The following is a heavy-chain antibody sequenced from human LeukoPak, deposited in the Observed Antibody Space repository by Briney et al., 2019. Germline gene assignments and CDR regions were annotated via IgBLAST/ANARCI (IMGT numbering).Heavy chain of an antibody. CDR1: GYSISSGYY. D-gene: IGHD6-6*01. CDR3: ARKLESSSSLGHYYYMDV. CDR2: IYHSGST. J-gene: IGHJ6*03. Sequence: SETLSLTCAVSGYSISSGYYWGWIRQPPGKGLEWIGSIYHSGSTCYNPSLKSRVTISVDTSKNQFSLKLSSVTAADTAVYYCARKLESSSSLGHYYYMDVWGKGTTVTVSS. V-gene: IGHV4-38-2*01.